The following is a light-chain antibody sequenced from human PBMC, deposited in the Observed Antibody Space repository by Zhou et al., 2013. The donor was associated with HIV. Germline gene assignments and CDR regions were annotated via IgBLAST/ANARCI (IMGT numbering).Light chain of an antibody. J-gene: IGKJ1*01. CDR2: SAS. Sequence: PGERATLSCRASQSVYSNYLAWYQQKPGQAPRLLIYSASSRATGIPDRFSASGSGTDFTLTITRLEPEVFAVYYCHQYGNPNSPRTFGQGTKVEIK. V-gene: IGKV3-20*01. CDR1: QSVYSNY. CDR3: HQYGNPNSPRT.